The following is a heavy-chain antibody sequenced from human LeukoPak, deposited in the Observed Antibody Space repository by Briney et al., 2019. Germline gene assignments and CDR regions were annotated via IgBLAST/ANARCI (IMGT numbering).Heavy chain of an antibody. CDR1: GGSISSYY. V-gene: IGHV4-59*01. D-gene: IGHD3-10*01. CDR3: ARSVITMVRGPFDP. CDR2: IYYSGST. J-gene: IGHJ5*02. Sequence: SETLSLTCTVSGGSISSYYWSWIRQPPGKELEWIGYIYYSGSTNYNPSLKSRVTISVDTSKNQFSLKLSSVTAADTAVYYCARSVITMVRGPFDPWGQGTLVTVSS.